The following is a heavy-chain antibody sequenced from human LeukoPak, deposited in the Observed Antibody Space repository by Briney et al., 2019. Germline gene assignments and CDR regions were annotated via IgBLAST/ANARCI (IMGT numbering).Heavy chain of an antibody. CDR3: ARSDGIVGEEAWFDP. CDR2: IFSSDIT. V-gene: IGHV4-4*09. Sequence: SETLSLTCSVSGGSISTFHWHWIRQPPGKGLEWVGYIFSSDITNYNPSLRSRVTISVDTSKNQFSLKLRSVTAADTAVYFCARSDGIVGEEAWFDPWGQGTLVTVSA. J-gene: IGHJ5*02. D-gene: IGHD1-26*01. CDR1: GGSISTFH.